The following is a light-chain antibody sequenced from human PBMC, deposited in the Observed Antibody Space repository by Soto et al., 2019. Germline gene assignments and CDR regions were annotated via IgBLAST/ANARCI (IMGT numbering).Light chain of an antibody. J-gene: IGKJ3*01. CDR1: QSVSSN. CDR3: QQFGTSSLVT. V-gene: IGKV3D-15*02. Sequence: EIVMMQSPATLSVSPGERATLSCRASQSVSSNLAWYQQKPGQAPRLLISGVSSRATGIPDRFSGSGSGTDFILTISRVEPEDFAVYYCQQFGTSSLVTFGPGTKVDIK. CDR2: GVS.